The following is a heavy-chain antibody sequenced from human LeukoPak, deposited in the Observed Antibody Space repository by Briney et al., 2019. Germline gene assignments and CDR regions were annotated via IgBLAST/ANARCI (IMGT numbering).Heavy chain of an antibody. J-gene: IGHJ4*02. CDR3: ATGGTSWADEFDY. CDR1: GYTHTELS. V-gene: IGHV1-24*01. CDR2: FDSEDGET. D-gene: IGHD2-2*01. Sequence: GASVKVSCKVSGYTHTELSMHWVRQAPGKGLEWMGGFDSEDGETIYAQKFQGRVTMTEDTSTDTAYMELSSLRSEDTAVYYCATGGTSWADEFDYWGQGTLVTVSS.